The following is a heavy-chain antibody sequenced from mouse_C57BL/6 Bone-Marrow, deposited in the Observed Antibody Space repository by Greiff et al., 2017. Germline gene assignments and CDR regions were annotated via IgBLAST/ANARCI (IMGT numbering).Heavy chain of an antibody. CDR3: ARRECYGSSPYAMDY. D-gene: IGHD1-1*01. CDR2: ISSGSSTI. Sequence: EVQGVESGGGLVKPGGSLKLSCAASGFTFSDYGMHWVRQAPEKGLEWVAYISSGSSTIYYAATVQGRFTISRDNAKNTLFLQMTSLRSEDTAMYYCARRECYGSSPYAMDYWGQGTSVTVSS. CDR1: GFTFSDYG. J-gene: IGHJ4*01. V-gene: IGHV5-17*01.